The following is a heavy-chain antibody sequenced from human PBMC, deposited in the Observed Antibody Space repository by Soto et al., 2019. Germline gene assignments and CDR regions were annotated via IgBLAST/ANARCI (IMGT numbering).Heavy chain of an antibody. J-gene: IGHJ4*02. D-gene: IGHD6-25*01. CDR2: VISLLGTV. Sequence: QVQLVQSGPEVKQPGSSVKVSCRASGLTVSSYVIIWVRQAPGQGLEWMGGVISLLGTVSYEQRFRGRVTLTAEKATSTAYMELLSLRSEDTAVYYSAGLRYSKGYAYWGQGTLVTVSS. V-gene: IGHV1-69*06. CDR3: AGLRYSKGYAY. CDR1: GLTVSSYV.